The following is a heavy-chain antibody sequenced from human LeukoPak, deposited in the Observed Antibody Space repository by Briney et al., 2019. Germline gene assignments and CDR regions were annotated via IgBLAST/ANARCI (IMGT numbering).Heavy chain of an antibody. D-gene: IGHD1-14*01. J-gene: IGHJ5*02. Sequence: NPSQTLSLTCTVSNDFISSGNYYWTRIRQPAGEGLEWIGRISTGGTTNYNPSLTSRVTISLGTSKTQFTLNLRSVTASDTAVYYCARVTRGPDGHDWFDPWGQGILVTVSS. CDR3: ARVTRGPDGHDWFDP. V-gene: IGHV4-61*02. CDR2: ISTGGTT. CDR1: NDFISSGNYY.